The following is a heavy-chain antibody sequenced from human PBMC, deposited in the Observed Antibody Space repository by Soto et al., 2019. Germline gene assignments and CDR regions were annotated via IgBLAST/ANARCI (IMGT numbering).Heavy chain of an antibody. V-gene: IGHV1-18*04. D-gene: IGHD2-8*01. CDR3: ARDCANGVCYPDY. J-gene: IGHJ4*02. Sequence: QVQLVQSGAEVKKPGASVKVSCMVSGYPFTSHDICWVRQAPGQGLEWMGWISGYTGNTNYAQKFQDRVTMTTDTSTGTAYMELRSLRSGDTAVYYCARDCANGVCYPDYWGQGTLVTVSS. CDR1: GYPFTSHD. CDR2: ISGYTGNT.